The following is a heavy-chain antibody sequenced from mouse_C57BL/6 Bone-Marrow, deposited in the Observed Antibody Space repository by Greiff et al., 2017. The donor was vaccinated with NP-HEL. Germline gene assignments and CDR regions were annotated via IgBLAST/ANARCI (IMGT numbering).Heavy chain of an antibody. CDR1: GYTFTDYY. J-gene: IGHJ2*01. V-gene: IGHV1-76*01. CDR2: IYPGSGNT. Sequence: QVQLQQSGAELVRPGASVKLSCKASGYTFTDYYINWVKQRPGQGLEWIARIYPGSGNTYYNEKFKGKATLTAEKSSSTAYMQLSSLTSEDSAVYFCARRGANWAFDYWGQGTTLTVSS. D-gene: IGHD4-1*02. CDR3: ARRGANWAFDY.